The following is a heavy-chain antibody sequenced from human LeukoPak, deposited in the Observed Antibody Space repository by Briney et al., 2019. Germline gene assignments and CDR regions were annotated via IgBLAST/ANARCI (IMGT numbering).Heavy chain of an antibody. CDR3: ARAFWGSGIDY. CDR2: INYSGAT. J-gene: IGHJ4*02. Sequence: PSETLSLTCTVSGDSISNYYWSWIRQPPGKGLEWIGYINYSGATNYNPSLKSRVTISEDTSKNQFSLKLNSVTAADTAVYYCARAFWGSGIDYRGQGTLVTVSS. CDR1: GDSISNYY. D-gene: IGHD3-16*01. V-gene: IGHV4-59*01.